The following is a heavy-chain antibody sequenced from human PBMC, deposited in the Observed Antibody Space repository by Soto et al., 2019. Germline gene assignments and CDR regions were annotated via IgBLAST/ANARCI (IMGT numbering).Heavy chain of an antibody. CDR3: AKDRRYSSGLIPDAFDI. CDR1: GYTFTSYY. CDR2: INPSGGST. J-gene: IGHJ3*02. V-gene: IGHV1-46*01. Sequence: ASVKVSCKASGYTFTSYYMHWVRQAPGQGLEWMGIINPSGGSTSYAQKFQGRVTMTRDTSTSTVYMELSSLRAEDTAVYYCAKDRRYSSGLIPDAFDIWDQGTMVTVS. D-gene: IGHD6-19*01.